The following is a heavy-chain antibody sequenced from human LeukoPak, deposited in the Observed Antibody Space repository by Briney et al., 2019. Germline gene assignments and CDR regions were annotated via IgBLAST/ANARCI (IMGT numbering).Heavy chain of an antibody. CDR2: ISGSGGST. CDR1: GFTFSSYA. Sequence: GGSLRLSCAASGFTFSSYAMSWVRQAPGKGLEWVSAISGSGGSTYYADSVKGRFTISRDNSKNTLYLQMNSQRAEDTAVYYCAKDRKLLPYYFDYWGQGTLVTVSS. J-gene: IGHJ4*02. D-gene: IGHD1-26*01. CDR3: AKDRKLLPYYFDY. V-gene: IGHV3-23*01.